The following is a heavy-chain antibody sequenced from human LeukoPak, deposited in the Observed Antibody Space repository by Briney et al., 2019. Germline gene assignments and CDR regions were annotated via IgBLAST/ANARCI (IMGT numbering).Heavy chain of an antibody. CDR2: IWYDGSDK. CDR1: GFTFSSYG. D-gene: IGHD6-19*01. V-gene: IGHV3-33*01. J-gene: IGHJ5*02. Sequence: GRSLRLSCAASGFTFSSYGMHWVRQALGKGLEWVAVIWYDGSDKYYADSVKGRFTISRDNSKNTLYLQMNSLRVEDTAVYYCARVLGDSGWYLGWFDPWGQGTLVTVSS. CDR3: ARVLGDSGWYLGWFDP.